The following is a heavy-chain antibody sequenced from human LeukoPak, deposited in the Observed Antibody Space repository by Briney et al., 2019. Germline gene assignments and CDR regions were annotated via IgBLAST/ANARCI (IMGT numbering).Heavy chain of an antibody. CDR2: IYHSGST. CDR1: GYSISSGYY. D-gene: IGHD1-20*01. J-gene: IGHJ3*02. Sequence: SETLSLTCTVSGYSISSGYYWGWIRPPPGKGLEWIGSIYHSGSTYYNPSLKSRVTISVDTSKNQFSLKLSSVTAADTAVYYCARAVFITGTTVYAFDIWGQGTMVTVSS. CDR3: ARAVFITGTTVYAFDI. V-gene: IGHV4-38-2*02.